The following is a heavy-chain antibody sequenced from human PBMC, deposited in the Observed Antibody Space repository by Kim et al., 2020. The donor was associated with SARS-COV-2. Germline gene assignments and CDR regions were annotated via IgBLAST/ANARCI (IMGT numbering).Heavy chain of an antibody. CDR1: GFTFTSSA. CDR3: ATFRYDSSGYPYTGAFDI. J-gene: IGHJ3*02. D-gene: IGHD3-22*01. Sequence: SVKVSCKASGFTFTSSAVQWVRQARGQRLEWIGWIVVGSGNTNYAQKFQERVTITRDMSTSTAYMELSSLRSEDTAVYYCATFRYDSSGYPYTGAFDIWGQGTMLTVSS. CDR2: IVVGSGNT. V-gene: IGHV1-58*01.